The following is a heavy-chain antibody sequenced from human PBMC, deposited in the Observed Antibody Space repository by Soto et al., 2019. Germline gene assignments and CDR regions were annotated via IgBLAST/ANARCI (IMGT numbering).Heavy chain of an antibody. CDR3: AKAQPRYGSGSYDGGMDV. V-gene: IGHV3-30*18. CDR2: ISYDGSNK. D-gene: IGHD3-10*01. Sequence: QVQLVESGGGVVQPGRSLRLSCAASGFTFSSYGMHWVRQAPGKGLEWVAVISYDGSNKYYADSVKGRFTISRDNSKNTLYLQMNSLRAEDTAVYYCAKAQPRYGSGSYDGGMDVWGQGTTVTVSS. J-gene: IGHJ6*02. CDR1: GFTFSSYG.